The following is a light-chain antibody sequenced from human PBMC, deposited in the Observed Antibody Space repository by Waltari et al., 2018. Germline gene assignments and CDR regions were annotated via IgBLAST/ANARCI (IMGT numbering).Light chain of an antibody. CDR3: CSYVGLGIYV. J-gene: IGLJ1*01. CDR1: SSDVGHYNL. V-gene: IGLV2-23*02. CDR2: EVT. Sequence: QSGLTQPASVSGSPGQSLTISCTGTSSDVGHYNLVSWYQQYPGKAPQLMVYEVTKRASGVSDRFSGSKSGNTASLTIHGLQSEDEADYYCCSYVGLGIYVFGSGTKVTVL.